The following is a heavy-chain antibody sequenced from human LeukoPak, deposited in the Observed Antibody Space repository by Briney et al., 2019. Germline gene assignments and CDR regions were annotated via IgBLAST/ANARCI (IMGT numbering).Heavy chain of an antibody. V-gene: IGHV4-61*01. J-gene: IGHJ4*02. Sequence: SETLSLTCTVSGGPVSSGSYYWSWIRQPPGKGLEWIGYIYYSGSTNYNPSLKSRVTIPVDTSKNQFPLKLSSVTAADTAVYYCARDLLNEGNHLDYWGQRTLVTVSS. D-gene: IGHD4-23*01. CDR2: IYYSGST. CDR1: GGPVSSGSYY. CDR3: ARDLLNEGNHLDY.